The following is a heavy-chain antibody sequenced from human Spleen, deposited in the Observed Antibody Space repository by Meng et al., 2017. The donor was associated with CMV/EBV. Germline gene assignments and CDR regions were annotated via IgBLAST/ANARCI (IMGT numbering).Heavy chain of an antibody. CDR2: VYSDST. V-gene: IGHV3-23*03. Sequence: GESLKISCAASGFTFSSYAMSWVRQAPGKGLEWVSLVYSDSTYHADSVKGRFTISRDNSKNTLYLQTNSLSAEDTAVYYCARGDFGVFQDIWGQGTMVTVS. J-gene: IGHJ3*02. CDR3: ARGDFGVFQDI. D-gene: IGHD3-3*01. CDR1: GFTFSSYA.